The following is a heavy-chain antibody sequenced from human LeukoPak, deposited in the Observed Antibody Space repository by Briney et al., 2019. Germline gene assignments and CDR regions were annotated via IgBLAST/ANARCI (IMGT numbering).Heavy chain of an antibody. D-gene: IGHD3-22*01. J-gene: IGHJ5*02. CDR2: ISGSGGST. Sequence: GGSLRLSCAASGFTFSSYAMSWVRQAPGKGLEWVSAISGSGGSTYYADSVKGRFTISRDNSKNTLYLQMNSLRAEDTAVYYCAKAPDYYDSSGYYYPFNWLDPWGQGTLVTVSS. CDR3: AKAPDYYDSSGYYYPFNWLDP. CDR1: GFTFSSYA. V-gene: IGHV3-23*01.